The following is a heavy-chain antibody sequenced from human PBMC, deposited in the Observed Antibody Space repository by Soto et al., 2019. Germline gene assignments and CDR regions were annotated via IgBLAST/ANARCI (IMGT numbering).Heavy chain of an antibody. CDR1: GGSISSYY. CDR3: ARRGTTRTHAFDI. Sequence: SETLSLTCTVSGGSISSYYWSWIRQPPGKGLEWIGYIHYSGSTNYNPSLKSRVTISVDTSKNQFSLKLSSVTAADTAVYYCARRGTTRTHAFDIWGQGTMVTVSS. J-gene: IGHJ3*02. D-gene: IGHD1-1*01. V-gene: IGHV4-59*01. CDR2: IHYSGST.